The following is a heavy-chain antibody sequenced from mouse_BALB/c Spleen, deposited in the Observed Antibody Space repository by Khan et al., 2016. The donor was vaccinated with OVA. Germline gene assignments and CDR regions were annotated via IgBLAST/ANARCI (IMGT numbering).Heavy chain of an antibody. CDR3: TRHGYVAWFTY. J-gene: IGHJ3*01. V-gene: IGHV1S135*01. Sequence: IQLVQSGPELMKPGASVKISCKASGYSFISYYIHWVMQNHGKSIEWIGYIDPFSGDTTYNQKFKGKATLTVDKSSSTAYIHLSNLTSEDSAVYYCTRHGYVAWFTYWGQGTLVTVSA. CDR1: GYSFISYY. D-gene: IGHD2-2*01. CDR2: IDPFSGDT.